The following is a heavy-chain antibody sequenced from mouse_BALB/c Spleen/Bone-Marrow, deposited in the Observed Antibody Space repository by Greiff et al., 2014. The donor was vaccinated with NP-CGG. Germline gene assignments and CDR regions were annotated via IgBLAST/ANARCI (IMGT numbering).Heavy chain of an antibody. D-gene: IGHD2-4*01. V-gene: IGHV5-9-2*01. CDR2: ISGDGRYT. CDR1: GFSFSNYG. CDR3: ARHAYYDQTEVSFVY. J-gene: IGHJ3*01. Sequence: EVQVVESGGGLVKSGGSLKLSCAASGFSFSNYGMSWVRQTPEKRLKWVATISGDGRYTFYSDSVKGRFTISRDNAKNNLYLQLSSLRSEDTALYYCARHAYYDQTEVSFVYWGQGTLVTVSA.